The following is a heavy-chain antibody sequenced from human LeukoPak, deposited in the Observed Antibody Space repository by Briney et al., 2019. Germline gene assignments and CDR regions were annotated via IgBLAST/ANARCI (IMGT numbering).Heavy chain of an antibody. CDR1: GFTFSSYS. J-gene: IGHJ2*01. D-gene: IGHD2-15*01. CDR2: ISSSSSAI. CDR3: TKDRSQAPHWYFDL. Sequence: GGSLRLSCAASGFTFSSYSMNWVRQAPGKGLEWVSYISSSSSAIYYADSVKGRFTISRDNSKNTLYLQMNSLRVEDTAVYYCTKDRSQAPHWYFDLWGRGTLVTVSS. V-gene: IGHV3-48*01.